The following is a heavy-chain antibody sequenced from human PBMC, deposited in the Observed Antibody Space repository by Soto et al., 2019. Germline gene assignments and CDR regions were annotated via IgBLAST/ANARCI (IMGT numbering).Heavy chain of an antibody. D-gene: IGHD3-3*01. J-gene: IGHJ6*02. Sequence: SETLSLTCAVYGGSFSGYYWSWIRQPPGKGLEWIGEINHSGSTNYNPSLKSRVTISVDTSKNQFSLKLSSVTAADTAVYYCARGRHHYDFWSGLLYGMDVWGQGTTVTVS. CDR2: INHSGST. V-gene: IGHV4-34*01. CDR3: ARGRHHYDFWSGLLYGMDV. CDR1: GGSFSGYY.